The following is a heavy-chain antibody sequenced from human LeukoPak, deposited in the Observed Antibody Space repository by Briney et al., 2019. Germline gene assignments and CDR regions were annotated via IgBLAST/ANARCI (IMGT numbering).Heavy chain of an antibody. D-gene: IGHD1-26*01. CDR2: IDCSGTT. V-gene: IGHV4-39*02. CDR1: GGSISSSGYY. Sequence: SETLSLTCTVSGGSISSSGYYWGWIRQPPGQGLEWLGTIDCSGTTYHNPSLKSRVTISIDTSKNHFSLKLNSVTAADTAVYYCTRDSGSWTVDYWGQGTLVTVSS. CDR3: TRDSGSWTVDY. J-gene: IGHJ4*02.